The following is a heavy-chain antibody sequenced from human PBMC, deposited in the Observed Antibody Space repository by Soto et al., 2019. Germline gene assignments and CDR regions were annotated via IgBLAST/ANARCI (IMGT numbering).Heavy chain of an antibody. CDR3: AKDCLGELSLPAFDL. D-gene: IGHD3-16*02. CDR1: GFTFSSYA. CDR2: ISGSGGST. Sequence: EVQLLESGGGLVQPGGSLRLSCAASGFTFSSYAMSWVRQAPGKGLEWVSAISGSGGSTYYADSVNGRFTISRDNSKNTVYLQMNSLRAEDTAVYYCAKDCLGELSLPAFDLWGQGTMVTVSS. J-gene: IGHJ3*01. V-gene: IGHV3-23*01.